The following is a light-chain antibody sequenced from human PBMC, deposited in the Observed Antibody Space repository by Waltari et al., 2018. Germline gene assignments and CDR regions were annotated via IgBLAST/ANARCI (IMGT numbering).Light chain of an antibody. CDR1: NIGDNN. Sequence: SYVLTQTPSVSVAPGQTARIPCAANNIGDNNLNWHNQKPGQVPVLDVYNDDVRPSWIPGRFSGSNSGDEATLTISSVEVGDEADYYCQVWDRGDVIFGGGTKLTVL. CDR2: NDD. J-gene: IGLJ2*01. V-gene: IGLV3-21*02. CDR3: QVWDRGDVI.